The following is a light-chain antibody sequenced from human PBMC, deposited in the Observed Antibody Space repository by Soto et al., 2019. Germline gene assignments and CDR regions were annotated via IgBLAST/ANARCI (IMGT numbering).Light chain of an antibody. CDR1: QGLSFD. Sequence: AIQMTQSPASLSTSVGDRGTITCRASQGLSFDVAWYQQKPGKAPKLLIYAASSIQSGVPSRFSGSGSGTDLTLNINSQQPEDFATYYCLQDYNYPYTFGQGTKLDIK. V-gene: IGKV1-6*01. CDR3: LQDYNYPYT. J-gene: IGKJ2*01. CDR2: AAS.